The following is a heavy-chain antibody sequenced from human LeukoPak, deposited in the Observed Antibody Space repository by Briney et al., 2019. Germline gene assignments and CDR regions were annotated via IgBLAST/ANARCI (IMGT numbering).Heavy chain of an antibody. CDR3: ARHVPGVVPAAIVIWFDP. D-gene: IGHD2-2*02. V-gene: IGHV4-39*01. Sequence: PSETLSLTCTVSGGSISSSSYYWSWIRQPPGKGLEWIGSIYYSGSTYYNPSLKSRVTISVDTSKNQFSLKLSSVTAADTAVYYCARHVPGVVPAAIVIWFDPWGQGTLVTVSS. CDR1: GGSISSSSYY. CDR2: IYYSGST. J-gene: IGHJ5*02.